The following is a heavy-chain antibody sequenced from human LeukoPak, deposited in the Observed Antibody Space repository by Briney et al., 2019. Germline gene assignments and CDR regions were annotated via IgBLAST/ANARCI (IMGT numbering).Heavy chain of an antibody. Sequence: GGPLRLSRAASGFTFSSYAMSWVRQAPGKGLEWVSLISPSGGNTYYADSVRGRFTISRDNSKNTLHLQMSSLRAEDTALYYCAKRGDSSGDSKHFDYWGQGTLVTVSS. J-gene: IGHJ4*02. CDR3: AKRGDSSGDSKHFDY. V-gene: IGHV3-23*01. CDR2: ISPSGGNT. D-gene: IGHD3-22*01. CDR1: GFTFSSYA.